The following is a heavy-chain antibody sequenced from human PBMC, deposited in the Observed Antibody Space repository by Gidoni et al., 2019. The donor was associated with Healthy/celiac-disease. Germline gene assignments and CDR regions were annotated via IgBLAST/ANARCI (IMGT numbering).Heavy chain of an antibody. D-gene: IGHD2-15*01. CDR1: GFTFDDYG. Sequence: EVQLVASGGGVVRPGGSLSLSCAASGFTFDDYGMSWVRQAPGKGLEWVSGINWNGGSTGYADSVKGRFTISRDNAKNSLYLQMNSLRAEDTALYHCARPLLGGYPNGYFDLWGRGTLVTVSS. CDR3: ARPLLGGYPNGYFDL. CDR2: INWNGGST. V-gene: IGHV3-20*01. J-gene: IGHJ2*01.